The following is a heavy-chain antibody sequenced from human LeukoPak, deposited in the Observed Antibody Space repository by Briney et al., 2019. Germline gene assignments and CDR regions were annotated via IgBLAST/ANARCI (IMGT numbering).Heavy chain of an antibody. CDR2: IHHGGNT. D-gene: IGHD6-19*01. CDR3: ARWLGNGFDI. V-gene: IGHV4-38-2*01. Sequence: PSETLSLTCVVSGYPVSSNSYWAWIRPSPGKGLEWIGSIHHGGNTYYNPSLMSRVSMSLDTSKNQCSLNLNSVTAADTAVFYCARWLGNGFDIWGQGTMVTVSS. J-gene: IGHJ3*02. CDR1: GYPVSSNSY.